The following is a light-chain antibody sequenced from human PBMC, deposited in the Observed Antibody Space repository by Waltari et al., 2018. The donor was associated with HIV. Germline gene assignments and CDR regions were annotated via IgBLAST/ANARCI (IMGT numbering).Light chain of an antibody. CDR3: QQYYSAPYT. CDR1: QSILYSSNNKNY. V-gene: IGKV4-1*01. Sequence: DIVLAQSPASLAVSLGERATINCESSQSILYSSNNKNYVAWFQQKPGQPPKMLIYWASTRESGVPDRFSGSGSGTDFTLTISSLQAEDVAIYYCQQYYSAPYTFGQGTKVEIK. CDR2: WAS. J-gene: IGKJ2*01.